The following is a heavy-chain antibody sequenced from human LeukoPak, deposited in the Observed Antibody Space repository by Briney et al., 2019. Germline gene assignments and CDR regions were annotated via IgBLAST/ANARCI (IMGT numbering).Heavy chain of an antibody. V-gene: IGHV1-3*01. D-gene: IGHD6-13*01. CDR3: ARDQGAAAGLDY. Sequence: GASVKVSCKASGYTFTSYAMHWVRQAPGQRLEWMGWINAGNGSTKYSQKFQGRVTITRDTSASTAYMELSSLRSEDTAVYYCARDQGAAAGLDYWGQGTLVTVSS. CDR1: GYTFTSYA. CDR2: INAGNGST. J-gene: IGHJ4*02.